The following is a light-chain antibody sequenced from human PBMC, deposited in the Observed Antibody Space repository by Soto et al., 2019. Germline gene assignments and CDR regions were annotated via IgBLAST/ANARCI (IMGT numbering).Light chain of an antibody. V-gene: IGKV1D-16*02. J-gene: IGKJ1*01. CDR3: QQYNSYWT. Sequence: DIQMTQSPSSLSASVGDRVSISCRARQGISRWLAWYQQXPEKAPKSLIYAASSSQSGVPSRFSGSGSGTDFTLTISSLQPEDFATDYCQQYNSYWTFGPGTQVDIK. CDR1: QGISRW. CDR2: AAS.